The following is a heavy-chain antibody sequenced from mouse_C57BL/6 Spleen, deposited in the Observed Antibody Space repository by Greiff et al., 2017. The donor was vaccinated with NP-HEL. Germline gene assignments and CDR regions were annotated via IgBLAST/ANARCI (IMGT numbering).Heavy chain of an antibody. CDR3: AREGTGKGAYYAMDY. V-gene: IGHV3-6*01. Sequence: EVQLQESGPGLVKPSQSLSLTCSVTGYSITSGYYWNWIRQFPGNKLEWMGYISYDGSNNYNPSLKNRISITRDTSKNQFFLKLNSVTTEDTATYYCAREGTGKGAYYAMDYWGQGTSVTVSS. D-gene: IGHD4-1*01. J-gene: IGHJ4*01. CDR1: GYSITSGYY. CDR2: ISYDGSN.